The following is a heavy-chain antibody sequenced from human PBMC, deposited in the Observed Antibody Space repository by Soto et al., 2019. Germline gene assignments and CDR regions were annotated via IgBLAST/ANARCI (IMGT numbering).Heavy chain of an antibody. V-gene: IGHV3-48*03. CDR3: ARKYSGSYYGSAFDI. Sequence: LRLSCAASGFTFNNYEMNWVRQAPGKGLEWVSYISRTAGTIYYADSVKGRFTISRDNAKNSLYLQMNSLRAEDTAVYYCARKYSGSYYGSAFDIWGQGTMVTVSS. J-gene: IGHJ3*02. CDR1: GFTFNNYE. D-gene: IGHD1-26*01. CDR2: ISRTAGTI.